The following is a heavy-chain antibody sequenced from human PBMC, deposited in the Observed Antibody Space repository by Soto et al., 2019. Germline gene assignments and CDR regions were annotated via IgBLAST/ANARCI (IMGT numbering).Heavy chain of an antibody. CDR2: INPSGGST. CDR1: GYTFTSYY. V-gene: IGHV1-46*01. D-gene: IGHD1-20*01. CDR3: AGFLTGTTRGFDY. J-gene: IGHJ4*02. Sequence: GASVKVSCKASGYTFTSYYMHWVRQAPGQGLEWMGIINPSGGSTNYAQKFQGRVTITADKSTSTAYMELSSLRSEDTAVYYCAGFLTGTTRGFDYWGQGTLVTVSS.